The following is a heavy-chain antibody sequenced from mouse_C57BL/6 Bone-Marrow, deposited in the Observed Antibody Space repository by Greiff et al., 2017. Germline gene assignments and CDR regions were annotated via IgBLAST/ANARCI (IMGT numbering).Heavy chain of an antibody. CDR3: ARGGQYYGSSYGWYFDV. CDR1: GFTFSSYA. Sequence: EVMLVESGGGLVKPGGSLKLSCAASGFTFSSYAMSWVRQTPEKRLEWVATISDGGSYTYYPDNVKGRLTISRDNAKNNLYLQMSHLKSEDTAMYYCARGGQYYGSSYGWYFDVWGTGTTVTVSS. J-gene: IGHJ1*03. D-gene: IGHD1-1*01. CDR2: ISDGGSYT. V-gene: IGHV5-4*03.